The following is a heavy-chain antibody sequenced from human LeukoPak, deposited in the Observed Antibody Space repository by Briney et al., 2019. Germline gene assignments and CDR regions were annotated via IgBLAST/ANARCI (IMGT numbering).Heavy chain of an antibody. Sequence: GGSLRLSCAASGFTFTIYRMNRVRQAPGKGLEWVANIKQDGSEKYYVDSVKGRFTISRDNAKNSLFLQMNSLRAEDTAVYYCARDTRTFDYWGQGTLSPSPQ. CDR2: IKQDGSEK. D-gene: IGHD1-26*01. J-gene: IGHJ4*02. CDR3: ARDTRTFDY. CDR1: GFTFTIYR. V-gene: IGHV3-7*01.